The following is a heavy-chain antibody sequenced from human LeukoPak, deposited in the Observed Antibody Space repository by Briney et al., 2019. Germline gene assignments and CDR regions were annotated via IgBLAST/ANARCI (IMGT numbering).Heavy chain of an antibody. CDR2: IRYDGSNK. CDR1: GFTFSSYG. V-gene: IGHV3-30*02. J-gene: IGHJ4*02. Sequence: PGGSLRLSCAASGFTFSSYGMHWVRQAPGKGLEWVAFIRYDGSNKYYADSVKGRFTISRDNSKNTLYLQMNSLRAEDTAVYYCARGERGLYCSSTSCYPVLGGQGTLVTVSS. CDR3: ARGERGLYCSSTSCYPVL. D-gene: IGHD2-2*01.